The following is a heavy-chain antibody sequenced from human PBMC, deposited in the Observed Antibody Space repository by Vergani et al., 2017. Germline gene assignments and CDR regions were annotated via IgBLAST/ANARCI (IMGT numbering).Heavy chain of an antibody. Sequence: EVQLLESGGGLVLPGGSLRLSCAASGFTFSSYAMSWVRQAPGKGLEWGSTISGSGGSTYYADSVKGRFTISRDNSKNTLYLQMNSLRAEDTAVYYCAKVYCSSTTCYRNWFDPWGQGTLVTVSS. CDR3: AKVYCSSTTCYRNWFDP. CDR2: ISGSGGST. CDR1: GFTFSSYA. D-gene: IGHD2-2*02. J-gene: IGHJ5*02. V-gene: IGHV3-23*01.